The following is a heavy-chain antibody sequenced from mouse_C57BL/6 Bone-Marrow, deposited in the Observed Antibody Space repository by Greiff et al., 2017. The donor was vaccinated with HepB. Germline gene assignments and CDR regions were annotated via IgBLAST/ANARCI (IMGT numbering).Heavy chain of an antibody. J-gene: IGHJ4*01. CDR3: ARNYYGSSYVTFYAMDY. CDR1: GYTFTSYW. D-gene: IGHD1-1*01. V-gene: IGHV1-55*01. Sequence: QVQLQQPGAELVKPGASVKMSCKASGYTFTSYWITWVKQRPGQGLEWIGDIYPGSGSTNYNEKFKSKATLTVDTSSSTAYRQLSSLTSEDSAVYYCARNYYGSSYVTFYAMDYWGQGTSVTVSS. CDR2: IYPGSGST.